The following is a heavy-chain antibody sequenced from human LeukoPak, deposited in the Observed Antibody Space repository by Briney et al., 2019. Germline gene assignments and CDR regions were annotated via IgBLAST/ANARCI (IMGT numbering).Heavy chain of an antibody. V-gene: IGHV3-23*01. CDR2: ISGSGDNT. J-gene: IGHJ4*02. CDR3: AKGSYYDSSGSFYFDY. D-gene: IGHD3-22*01. Sequence: GESLRLSCAASGFTFSSYAMGWVRQAPGKGLEWVSGISGSGDNTYYADSVKGRFTISRDNSKNTLYVQVNSLGTEDTAAYYCAKGSYYDSSGSFYFDYWGQGTLVTVSS. CDR1: GFTFSSYA.